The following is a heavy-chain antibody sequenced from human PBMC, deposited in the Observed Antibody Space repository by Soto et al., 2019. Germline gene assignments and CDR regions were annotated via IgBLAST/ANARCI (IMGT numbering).Heavy chain of an antibody. J-gene: IGHJ3*01. D-gene: IGHD1-1*01. CDR3: AKDLWNDVPATAGFDL. CDR1: GFTFRRHG. Sequence: PGGSLRLSCAASGFTFRRHGMHWVRQAPGKGLEWLTIISYDGIQKFYTESVKGRFTITRDNSKNMVFLQMNSLRAEDTAVYYCAKDLWNDVPATAGFDLWGQGTMVTVSS. V-gene: IGHV3-30*18. CDR2: ISYDGIQK.